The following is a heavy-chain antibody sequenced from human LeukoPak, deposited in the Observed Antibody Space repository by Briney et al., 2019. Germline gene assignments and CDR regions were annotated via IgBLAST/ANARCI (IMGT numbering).Heavy chain of an antibody. CDR2: IASNGGSE. D-gene: IGHD6-13*01. V-gene: IGHV3-30*18. Sequence: PGGSLRPSCAASGFTFTTYGLHWVRQAPGKGLEWVAAIASNGGSEYYADSVKGRFTISRDNSKNTLFLQMNSLRPDDTAVYYCAKRGHYSINWYHYFDYWGQGTLVTVSP. CDR3: AKRGHYSINWYHYFDY. CDR1: GFTFTTYG. J-gene: IGHJ4*02.